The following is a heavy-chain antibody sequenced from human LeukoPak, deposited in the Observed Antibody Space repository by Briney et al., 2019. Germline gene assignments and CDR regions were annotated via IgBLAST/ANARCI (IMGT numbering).Heavy chain of an antibody. CDR3: ARDLWNHDRPDRTSWFDP. V-gene: IGHV4-31*03. Sequence: SQTLSLTCTVSGGSISSGGYYWSWIRQHPGKGLEWIGYIYYSGSTYYNPSLKSRVTISVDMSKNQFSLKLSSVTAADTAVYYCARDLWNHDRPDRTSWFDPWGQGTLVTVSS. CDR2: IYYSGST. D-gene: IGHD1-1*01. J-gene: IGHJ5*02. CDR1: GGSISSGGYY.